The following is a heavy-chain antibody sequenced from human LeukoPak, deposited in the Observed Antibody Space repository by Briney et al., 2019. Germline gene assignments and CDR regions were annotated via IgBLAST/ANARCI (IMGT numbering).Heavy chain of an antibody. D-gene: IGHD6-6*01. Sequence: SETLSLTCTVSGGSISSGSYYWSWIRQPAGKGLEWIGRIYTSGSTNYNPSLKSRVTISVDTSENQFSLNLSSVTAADTAVYYCARAPSFYMGVWGKGTTVTVS. CDR2: IYTSGST. J-gene: IGHJ6*03. CDR1: GGSISSGSYY. CDR3: ARAPSFYMGV. V-gene: IGHV4-61*02.